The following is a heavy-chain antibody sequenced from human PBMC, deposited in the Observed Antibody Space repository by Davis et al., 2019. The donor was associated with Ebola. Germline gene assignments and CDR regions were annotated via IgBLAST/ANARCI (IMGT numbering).Heavy chain of an antibody. D-gene: IGHD2-15*01. CDR3: AREDRSLGRLAFDI. CDR2: ISDDGNRK. J-gene: IGHJ3*02. Sequence: PGGSLRFSCVGSGFTFNIYGINWVRQAPGKGLEWVAGISDDGNRKYYAESVRGRFTISRDNSKNTVYVQVNDLRADDTAVYYCAREDRSLGRLAFDIWGQGTMVTVSS. CDR1: GFTFNIYG. V-gene: IGHV3-30*03.